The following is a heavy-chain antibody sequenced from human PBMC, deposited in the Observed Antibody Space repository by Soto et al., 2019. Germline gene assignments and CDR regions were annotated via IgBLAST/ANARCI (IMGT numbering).Heavy chain of an antibody. CDR2: ISGSGGST. V-gene: IGHV3-23*01. J-gene: IGHJ4*02. Sequence: EVKMLESGGGLVQPGGSLRLSCAASGFTLSSYGMSWVRQAPGKGLEWVSAISGSGGSTYYADSVKGRFTISRDNSKNTLYLQMNILRAEDTAVYYCAKGAYYHGSGSYFPFDYWGQGTLVTVSS. CDR3: AKGAYYHGSGSYFPFDY. CDR1: GFTLSSYG. D-gene: IGHD3-10*01.